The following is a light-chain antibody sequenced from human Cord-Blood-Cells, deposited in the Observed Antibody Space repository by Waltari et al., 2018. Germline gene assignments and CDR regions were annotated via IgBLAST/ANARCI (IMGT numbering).Light chain of an antibody. CDR1: ALPKQY. V-gene: IGLV3-25*03. Sequence: SYELTQPPSVSVSPGQTARITCSGDALPKQYAYWYQQEPGQAPVLGIYKDSERPSGIPERFSGSSSGTTVTLTISGVQAEDEADYYCQSADSSGTYWVFGGGTKLTIL. CDR3: QSADSSGTYWV. CDR2: KDS. J-gene: IGLJ3*02.